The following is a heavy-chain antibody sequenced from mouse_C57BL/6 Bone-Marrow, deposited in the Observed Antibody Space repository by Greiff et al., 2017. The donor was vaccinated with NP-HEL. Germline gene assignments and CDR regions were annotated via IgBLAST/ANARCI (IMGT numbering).Heavy chain of an antibody. V-gene: IGHV14-4*01. CDR1: GFNIKDDY. J-gene: IGHJ2*01. CDR2: IDPENGDT. Sequence: VQLKESGAELVRPGASVQLSCTASGFNIKDDYMHWLKQRPEQGLEWIGWIDPENGDTEYASKFQGKATITADTSSNTAYLQLSSLTSEDTAVYYCTTDYGSPRFDYWGKGTTLTVSS. CDR3: TTDYGSPRFDY. D-gene: IGHD1-1*01.